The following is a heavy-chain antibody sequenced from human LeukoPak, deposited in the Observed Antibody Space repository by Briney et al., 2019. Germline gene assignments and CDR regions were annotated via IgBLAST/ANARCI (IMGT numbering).Heavy chain of an antibody. V-gene: IGHV4-30-4*01. Sequence: SETLSLTCTVSGDSISSGDFSWSWVRQPPGKGLEWIAYIHHSGSAFYSRSLKRRVTISVDSSKNQFSLRLTSVTAADTAVYFCARDRAVDAGGIDFWGQGTLVTVSP. CDR2: IHHSGSA. CDR3: ARDRAVDAGGIDF. CDR1: GDSISSGDFS. J-gene: IGHJ4*02. D-gene: IGHD5-18*01.